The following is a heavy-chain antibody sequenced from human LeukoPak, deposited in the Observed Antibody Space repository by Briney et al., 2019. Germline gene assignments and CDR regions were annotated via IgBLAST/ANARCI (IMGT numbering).Heavy chain of an antibody. D-gene: IGHD3-10*01. CDR3: ARDVGRGYYFDY. V-gene: IGHV3-48*02. CDR1: GFTFSSYS. CDR2: ISSSSTI. Sequence: PGGSLRLSCAASGFTFSSYSMNWVRQAPGKGLEWVSYISSSSTIHYADSVKGRFTISRDNAKNSLYLQMNSLRDEDTAVYYCARDVGRGYYFDYWGQGTLVTVSS. J-gene: IGHJ4*02.